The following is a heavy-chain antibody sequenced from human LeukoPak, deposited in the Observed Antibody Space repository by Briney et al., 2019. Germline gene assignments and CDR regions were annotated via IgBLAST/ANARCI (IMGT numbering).Heavy chain of an antibody. Sequence: PGGTLRLSCAASEFTFSSFGLGRDPQVPGKGPGGVSSIVLSGGSTYYADSVKGRFTISRDNSRNTLYLQMNSLRAEDTAMYYCANYGSCSSTSCQRVFDYWGQGTLVTVSS. CDR2: IVLSGGST. D-gene: IGHD2-2*03. CDR3: ANYGSCSSTSCQRVFDY. CDR1: EFTFSSFG. V-gene: IGHV3-23*01. J-gene: IGHJ4*02.